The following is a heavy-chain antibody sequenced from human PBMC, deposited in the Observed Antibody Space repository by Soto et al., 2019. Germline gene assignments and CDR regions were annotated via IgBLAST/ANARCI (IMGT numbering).Heavy chain of an antibody. Sequence: EVQLVESGGGLVKPGVSLRLSCAASGFTFSNAWMNWVRQAPGKELEWVGRIKSKTDGGTTDYAAPVKGRFTISRDDSKNTLYLQMNSLKTEDTAVYYCTTDLFIVGANFDCWGQGTLVTVSS. D-gene: IGHD1-26*01. J-gene: IGHJ4*02. CDR1: GFTFSNAW. CDR3: TTDLFIVGANFDC. V-gene: IGHV3-15*07. CDR2: IKSKTDGGTT.